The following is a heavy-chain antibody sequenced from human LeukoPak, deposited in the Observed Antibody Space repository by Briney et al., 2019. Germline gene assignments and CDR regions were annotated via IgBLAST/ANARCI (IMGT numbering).Heavy chain of an antibody. Sequence: GGSLRLSCSASGFTFSSYGMHWVRQAPGKGLEWVAVIWFDGSNKYYADSVKGRFTISRDNSKNTLYLQMNSLRAEDTDLYYCVRDRGTGTWYLDYWGQGSLVTVSS. J-gene: IGHJ4*02. CDR3: VRDRGTGTWYLDY. D-gene: IGHD1-7*01. CDR1: GFTFSSYG. CDR2: IWFDGSNK. V-gene: IGHV3-33*08.